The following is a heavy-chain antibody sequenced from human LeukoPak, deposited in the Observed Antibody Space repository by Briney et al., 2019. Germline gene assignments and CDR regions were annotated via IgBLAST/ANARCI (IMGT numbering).Heavy chain of an antibody. CDR1: GGSFSGYY. Sequence: SETLSLTCAGYGGSFSGYYWSWIRQPPGKGLEWIGEINHSGSTNYNPSLKSRVTISVDTSKNQFSLKLSSVTAADTAVYYCARAERLWSPNDYWGQGTLVTVSS. CDR3: ARAERLWSPNDY. D-gene: IGHD5-18*01. V-gene: IGHV4-34*01. J-gene: IGHJ4*02. CDR2: INHSGST.